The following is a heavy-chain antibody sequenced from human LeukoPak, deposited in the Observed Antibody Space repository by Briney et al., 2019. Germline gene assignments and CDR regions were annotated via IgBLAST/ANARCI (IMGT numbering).Heavy chain of an antibody. CDR3: ASSAAVGGVKWFDP. CDR1: GGSISSYY. D-gene: IGHD6-19*01. J-gene: IGHJ5*02. Sequence: SETLSLTCTVFGGSISSYYWSWIRQTAGKGLEWIGRIYNTGSTDYSPSLRSRVTISVDKSKNQLSLKLNSVTAADTAVYYCASSAAVGGVKWFDPWGPGTLVTVSS. V-gene: IGHV4-4*07. CDR2: IYNTGST.